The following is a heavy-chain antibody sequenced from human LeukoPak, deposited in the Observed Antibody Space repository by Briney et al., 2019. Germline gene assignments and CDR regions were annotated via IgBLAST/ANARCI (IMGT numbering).Heavy chain of an antibody. Sequence: PGGSLRLSCAAAGFTFSSYSMNWVRQAPGKGLEWVSYISSSSSTIYYADSVKGRFTISRDNAKNSLYLQMNSLRAEDTAVYYCARETEWIVVVPAAIHYYYYMGVWGKGTTVTVSS. CDR1: GFTFSSYS. D-gene: IGHD2-2*01. V-gene: IGHV3-48*01. CDR2: ISSSSSTI. J-gene: IGHJ6*03. CDR3: ARETEWIVVVPAAIHYYYYMGV.